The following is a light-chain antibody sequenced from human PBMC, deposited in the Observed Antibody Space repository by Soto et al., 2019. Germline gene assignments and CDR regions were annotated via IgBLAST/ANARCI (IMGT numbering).Light chain of an antibody. CDR3: QQYKAYPLT. Sequence: DIQMTQSPSTLSTSVGDRVTITCRASQSVDRWLAWYQQKPGKAPNLLIYKASTLQSAVPSRFSGSGSGTEFTLTIRSMQTADFPTYYCQQYKAYPLTFGGGTKVDIK. CDR2: KAS. V-gene: IGKV1-5*03. J-gene: IGKJ4*01. CDR1: QSVDRW.